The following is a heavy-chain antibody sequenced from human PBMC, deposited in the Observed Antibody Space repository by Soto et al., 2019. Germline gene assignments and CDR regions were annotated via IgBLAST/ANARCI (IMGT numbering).Heavy chain of an antibody. Sequence: GGSLRLSCAASGFTFSSYAMSWVRQAPGKGLEWVSAISGSGGSTYYADSVKGRFTISRDNSKNTLYLQMNSLRAEDTAVYYCAKSSGGWLDGTRLYFDYWGQGTLVTVSS. J-gene: IGHJ4*02. CDR3: AKSSGGWLDGTRLYFDY. D-gene: IGHD6-19*01. CDR2: ISGSGGST. V-gene: IGHV3-23*01. CDR1: GFTFSSYA.